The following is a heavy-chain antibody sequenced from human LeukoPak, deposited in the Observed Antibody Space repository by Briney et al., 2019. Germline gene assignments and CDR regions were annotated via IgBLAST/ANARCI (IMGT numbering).Heavy chain of an antibody. CDR2: ISSSSSYI. Sequence: GGSLRLSCAASGFTFSSYSMNWVRQAPGKGLEWVSSISSSSSYIYYADSVKGRFTISRGNAKNSLYLQMNSLRAEDTAVYYCARDRGGEQLVGAFDYWGQGTLVTVSS. CDR3: ARDRGGEQLVGAFDY. D-gene: IGHD6-6*01. V-gene: IGHV3-21*01. CDR1: GFTFSSYS. J-gene: IGHJ4*02.